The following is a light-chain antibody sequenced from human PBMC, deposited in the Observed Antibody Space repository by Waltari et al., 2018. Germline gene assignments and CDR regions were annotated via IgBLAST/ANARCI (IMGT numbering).Light chain of an antibody. CDR3: SSYTSSSTWV. CDR2: DVS. J-gene: IGLJ3*02. CDR1: SSDVGGYNS. V-gene: IGLV2-14*03. Sequence: QSALTQPASVSGSPGQSITISSPGTSSDVGGYNSVSWYQQHPGKAPKLMIYDVSNRPSGVSNRFSGSKSGNTASLTISGLQAEDEADYYCSSYTSSSTWVFGGGTKLTVL.